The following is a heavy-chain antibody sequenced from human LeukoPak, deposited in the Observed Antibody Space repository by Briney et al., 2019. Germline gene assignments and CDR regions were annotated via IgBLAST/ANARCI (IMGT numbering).Heavy chain of an antibody. CDR3: ARGAAGYSCG. CDR2: IYYNGST. Sequence: PSETLSLTCTVSGGSISSYYWSWIRQPPGKGLEWIGHIYYNGSTNYNPSLKSRVTISIDTSKNQFSLRLSSVTAADTAVYYCARGAAGYSCGWGQGTLVTVSS. J-gene: IGHJ4*02. D-gene: IGHD5-18*01. V-gene: IGHV4-59*01. CDR1: GGSISSYY.